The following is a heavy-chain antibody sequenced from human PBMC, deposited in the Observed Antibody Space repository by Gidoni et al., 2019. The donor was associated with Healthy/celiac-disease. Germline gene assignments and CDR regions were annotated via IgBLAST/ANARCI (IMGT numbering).Heavy chain of an antibody. D-gene: IGHD3-9*01. J-gene: IGHJ5*01. V-gene: IGHV3-48*01. CDR2: ISSSSSTI. CDR3: ARTPGYFDTNWFDP. CDR1: GFTFSSYS. Sequence: EVQLVESGGGLVQPGGSLRLSCAASGFTFSSYSMNWVRQAPAKGLEWVSYISSSSSTIYYAGYVQGRFTISRDNAKNSLFLQMNSLRAEDTAVYYCARTPGYFDTNWFDPWGQGTLVTVSS.